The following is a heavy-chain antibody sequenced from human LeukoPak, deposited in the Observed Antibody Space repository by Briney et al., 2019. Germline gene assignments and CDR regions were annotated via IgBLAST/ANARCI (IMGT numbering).Heavy chain of an antibody. D-gene: IGHD6-19*01. CDR1: GFTLSSYA. CDR2: NTNDGTYN. CDR3: AKGPQSSGWQSFDS. Sequence: GGPLTLSCAASGFTLSSYAMHWVRQAPGKGLEWVTFNTNDGTYNNSSDSGRGPLSISRANSKNTLYLKMNSLRPEDSAVYYCAKGPQSSGWQSFDSWGQGTLVTVSS. V-gene: IGHV3-30*02. J-gene: IGHJ4*02.